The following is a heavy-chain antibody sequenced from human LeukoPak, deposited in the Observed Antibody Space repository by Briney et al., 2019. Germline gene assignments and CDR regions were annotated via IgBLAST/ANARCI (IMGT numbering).Heavy chain of an antibody. CDR2: MNPNSGNT. CDR1: GYTFTSYD. J-gene: IGHJ4*02. V-gene: IGHV1-8*01. D-gene: IGHD6-6*01. Sequence: ASVKVSCKASGYTFTSYDINWVRQATGQGLEWMGWMNPNSGNTGYAQKFQGRVTITRNTSISTAYMELSSLRSEDTAVYYCARGSDARPYYFDYWGQGTLVTVSS. CDR3: ARGSDARPYYFDY.